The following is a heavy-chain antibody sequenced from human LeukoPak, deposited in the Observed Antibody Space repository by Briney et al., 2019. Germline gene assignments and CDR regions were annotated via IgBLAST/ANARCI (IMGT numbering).Heavy chain of an antibody. CDR2: IKQDGSEK. J-gene: IGHJ4*02. D-gene: IGHD5-24*01. CDR1: KFPFSSYW. CDR3: ARDLSTATITGHFDY. V-gene: IGHV3-7*01. Sequence: GGSLRLSCAVSKFPFSSYWMSWVRQAPGKGLEWVANIKQDGSEKYYVDSVKGRFTISRDNAKNSLYLQMNSLRAEDTAVYYCARDLSTATITGHFDYWGQGTLVTVSS.